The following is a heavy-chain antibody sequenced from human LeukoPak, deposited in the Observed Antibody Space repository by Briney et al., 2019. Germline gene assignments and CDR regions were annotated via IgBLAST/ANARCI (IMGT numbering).Heavy chain of an antibody. CDR2: INHSGST. V-gene: IGHV4-34*01. CDR1: GGAFSGYY. CDR3: ARDGWRGVETESYFDY. Sequence: PSEALSLTCDVYGGAFSGYYWSWIRHPPGKGLEWIGEINHSGSTNYNPSLKSRVTISVDTSKNQFSLKLSSVTAADTAVYYCARDGWRGVETESYFDYWGQGALVTVSS. J-gene: IGHJ4*02. D-gene: IGHD5-24*01.